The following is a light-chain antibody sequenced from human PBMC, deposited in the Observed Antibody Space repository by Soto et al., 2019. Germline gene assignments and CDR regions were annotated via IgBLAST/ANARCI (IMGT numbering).Light chain of an antibody. Sequence: DVVLTQSPLSLPVTLGQSASISCRASHSLQDSDGRKFLHWLQQRPGQSPRSLIYQVSKRDSGVPDRFSGGGSGTNFTLKITRMEAEDVAIYYCLQGTHWPWTFGQGTKVEV. CDR1: HSLQDSDGRKF. V-gene: IGKV2-30*01. J-gene: IGKJ1*01. CDR2: QVS. CDR3: LQGTHWPWT.